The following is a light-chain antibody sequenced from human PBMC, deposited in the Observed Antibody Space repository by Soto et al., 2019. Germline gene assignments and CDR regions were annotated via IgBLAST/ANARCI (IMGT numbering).Light chain of an antibody. Sequence: EIGMTQSPGTLSLSPGERATLSCRASQSVSSSYLAWYQQNTGQAPRLLIYGASRRATGIPDRFSGSGSGTDFTLTISRLEPEDVAVYYYQHQGTVGQGTRLEIK. CDR3: QHQGT. J-gene: IGKJ5*01. CDR1: QSVSSSY. V-gene: IGKV3-20*01. CDR2: GAS.